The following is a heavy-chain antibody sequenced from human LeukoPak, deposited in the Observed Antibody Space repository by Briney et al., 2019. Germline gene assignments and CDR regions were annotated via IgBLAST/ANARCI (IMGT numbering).Heavy chain of an antibody. V-gene: IGHV3-23*01. CDR2: ISGSGGST. J-gene: IGHJ4*02. Sequence: PGGSLRLSCAASGFTFSSYAMSWVRQAPGKGLEWVSAISGSGGSTYYADSVKGRFTISRDNSKNTLYLQMNSLRAEDTAVYYCAKVEAPPGIYGGGSFDYWGQGTLVTVSS. CDR1: GFTFSSYA. D-gene: IGHD4-23*01. CDR3: AKVEAPPGIYGGGSFDY.